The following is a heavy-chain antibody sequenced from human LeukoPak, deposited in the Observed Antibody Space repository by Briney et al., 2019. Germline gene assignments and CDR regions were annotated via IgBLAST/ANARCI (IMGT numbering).Heavy chain of an antibody. D-gene: IGHD3-3*01. CDR2: IRSKADGEPT. CDR3: TADVLDRNFWSGGGWFDP. J-gene: IGHJ5*02. V-gene: IGHV3-15*01. CDR1: GFTFANAW. Sequence: MTGGSLRLSCAASGFTFANAWMTWVRQAPGKGLEWVGRIRSKADGEPTEYAAPVKGRFTVSRDDSKHVLYLQMNSLKIEDTAVYYCTADVLDRNFWSGGGWFDPWGQGSLVTVSS.